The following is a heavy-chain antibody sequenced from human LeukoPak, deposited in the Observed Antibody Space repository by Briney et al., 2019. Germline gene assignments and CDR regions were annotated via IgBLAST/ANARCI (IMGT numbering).Heavy chain of an antibody. CDR3: ARGYQLPTFQH. CDR2: IYYSGST. Sequence: SETLSLTCTVSGGSMSSYYWSWTRQPPGKGLEWIGYIYYSGSTNYNPSLKSRVTISVDTSKNQFSLKLSSVTAADTAVYYCARGYQLPTFQHWGQGTLVTVSS. V-gene: IGHV4-59*01. J-gene: IGHJ1*01. D-gene: IGHD2-2*01. CDR1: GGSMSSYY.